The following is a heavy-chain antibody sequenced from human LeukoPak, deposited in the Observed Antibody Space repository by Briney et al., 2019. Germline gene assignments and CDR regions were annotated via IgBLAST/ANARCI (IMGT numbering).Heavy chain of an antibody. CDR3: ATLRSDSSGWYYFDY. J-gene: IGHJ4*02. D-gene: IGHD6-19*01. CDR2: IWYDGSNK. V-gene: IGHV3-30*02. Sequence: QPGGSLRLSCAASGFTFRNYGMHWARQAPGKGLEWVALIWYDGSNKYYADSVKGRFTISRDNSKNMLYLQMNSLRTEDTAVYYCATLRSDSSGWYYFDYWGQGTLVTVSS. CDR1: GFTFRNYG.